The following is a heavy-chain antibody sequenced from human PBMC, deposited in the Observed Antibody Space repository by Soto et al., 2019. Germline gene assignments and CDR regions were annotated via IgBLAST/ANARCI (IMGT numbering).Heavy chain of an antibody. J-gene: IGHJ4*02. Sequence: EVQLVESGGGLVQPGGSLKLSCAASGFTFSGSAMQWVRQASGKGLEWVGRVRSKANSYATAYAASVKGRFTISRDDSKTTAYLQMNSLKTEDTAVYYCTGFSHWGQGTLVTVSS. CDR2: VRSKANSYAT. CDR3: TGFSH. CDR1: GFTFSGSA. V-gene: IGHV3-73*02.